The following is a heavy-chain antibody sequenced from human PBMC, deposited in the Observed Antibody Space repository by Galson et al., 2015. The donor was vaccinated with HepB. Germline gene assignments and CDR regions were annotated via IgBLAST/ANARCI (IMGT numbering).Heavy chain of an antibody. D-gene: IGHD5-18*01. J-gene: IGHJ4*02. Sequence: SVKVSCKASGYTFTSYYMHWVRQAPGQGLEWMGVINPSGGSTSYAQKLQGRVTMTRDTSTSTVYMELSSLRSDDTAVYYCAREREGARIQLWLHYWGQGTLVTVSS. V-gene: IGHV1-46*04. CDR3: AREREGARIQLWLHY. CDR1: GYTFTSYY. CDR2: INPSGGST.